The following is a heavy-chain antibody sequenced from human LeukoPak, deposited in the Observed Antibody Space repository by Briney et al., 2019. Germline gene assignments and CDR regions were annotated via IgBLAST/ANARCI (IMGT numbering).Heavy chain of an antibody. D-gene: IGHD6-19*01. J-gene: IGHJ4*02. Sequence: PGGSLRLSCAACGFTFSCYEMNWVRQAPGRGLEWVSYISGSGSTIYYGDSLKGRFTISRDNANNSLYLQMNSLRVEDTAVYYCATLWDPVAGTTQPLLWGQGTLVSVSS. CDR1: GFTFSCYE. V-gene: IGHV3-48*03. CDR2: ISGSGSTI. CDR3: ATLWDPVAGTTQPLL.